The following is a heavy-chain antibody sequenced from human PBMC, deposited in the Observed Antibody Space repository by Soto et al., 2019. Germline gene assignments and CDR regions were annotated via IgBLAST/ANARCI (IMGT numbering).Heavy chain of an antibody. V-gene: IGHV1-69*01. CDR2: IIPIFGTA. CDR1: GGTFSSYA. Sequence: QVQLVQSGAEVKKPGSSVKVSCKASGGTFSSYAISWVRQAPGQGLEWMGGIIPIFGTANYAQKFQGRVTITADESTSTAYMELSSLRSEDTAVYYCAGSSCYLGPTSYYYGMDVWGQGTTVTVSS. J-gene: IGHJ6*02. CDR3: AGSSCYLGPTSYYYGMDV. D-gene: IGHD3-22*01.